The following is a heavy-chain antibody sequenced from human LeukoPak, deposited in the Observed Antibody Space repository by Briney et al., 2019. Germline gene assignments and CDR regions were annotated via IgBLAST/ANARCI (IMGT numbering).Heavy chain of an antibody. Sequence: GGSLRLSCAASGFTFSDYYMSWIRQAPGKGLEWVSYISSSSSYTNYADSVKGRFTISRDNAKNSLYLQMNSLRAEDTAVYYCARVPSDYYDSSGLDYWGQGTLVTVSS. D-gene: IGHD3-22*01. V-gene: IGHV3-11*05. CDR2: ISSSSSYT. J-gene: IGHJ4*02. CDR3: ARVPSDYYDSSGLDY. CDR1: GFTFSDYY.